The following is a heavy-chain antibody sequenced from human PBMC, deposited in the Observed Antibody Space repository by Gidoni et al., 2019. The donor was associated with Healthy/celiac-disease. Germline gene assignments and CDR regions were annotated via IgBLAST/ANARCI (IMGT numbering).Heavy chain of an antibody. V-gene: IGHV3-7*01. CDR3: ARDGQLPYYYYGMDV. J-gene: IGHJ6*02. CDR1: GSTIRSSW. Sequence: EVQLVESGGGLVQPGGSLRLSCAASGSTIRSSWMRWVRQAPGKGLEWVANIKQDGSEKYSVDSVKGRFTISRDNAKTSLYLQRTSLRAEDTAVYYCARDGQLPYYYYGMDVWGQGTTVTVSS. CDR2: IKQDGSEK. D-gene: IGHD6-6*01.